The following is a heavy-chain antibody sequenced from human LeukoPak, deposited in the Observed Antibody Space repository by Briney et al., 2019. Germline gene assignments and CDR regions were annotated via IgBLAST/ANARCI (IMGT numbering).Heavy chain of an antibody. J-gene: IGHJ4*02. CDR2: IKQDGSER. CDR3: ATGAGCGY. D-gene: IGHD6-19*01. V-gene: IGHV3-7*03. Sequence: PGGSLRLSCEASGFTFSSYWMTWVRQAPGKGLEWVANIKQDGSERNYVDSVKGRFTISRDDAKNSLYLQMNTLRDEDTAVYYCATGAGCGYWGQGTLVTVSS. CDR1: GFTFSSYW.